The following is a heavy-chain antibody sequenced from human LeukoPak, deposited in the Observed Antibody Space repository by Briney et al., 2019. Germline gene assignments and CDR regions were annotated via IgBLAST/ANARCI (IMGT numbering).Heavy chain of an antibody. CDR2: ISGSGGST. CDR1: GFTFSSYA. J-gene: IGHJ3*02. D-gene: IGHD3-16*02. Sequence: KTGGSLRLSCAASGFTFSSYAMSWVRQAPGKGLEWVSAISGSGGSTYYADSVKGRFTISRDNAENSLYLQMNSLRAEDTAVYYCARDGDMITFGGVIVPFDMWGQGTMVTVSS. CDR3: ARDGDMITFGGVIVPFDM. V-gene: IGHV3-23*01.